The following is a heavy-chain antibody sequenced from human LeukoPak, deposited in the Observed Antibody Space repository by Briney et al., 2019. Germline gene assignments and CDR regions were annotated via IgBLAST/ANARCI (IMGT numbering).Heavy chain of an antibody. D-gene: IGHD3-3*01. J-gene: IGHJ4*02. Sequence: PGGSLRLSCAASGFTFSSYSMNWVRQAPGKGLEWVSYISSSSSTIYYADSVKGRFTISRDNAKNSLYLQMNSLRAEDTAVYYCARERSYDLWSGYFDYWGQGTLVTVSS. CDR3: ARERSYDLWSGYFDY. CDR1: GFTFSSYS. CDR2: ISSSSSTI. V-gene: IGHV3-48*01.